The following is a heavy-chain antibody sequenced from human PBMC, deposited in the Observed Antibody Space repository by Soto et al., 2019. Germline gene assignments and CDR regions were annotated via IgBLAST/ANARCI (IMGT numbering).Heavy chain of an antibody. V-gene: IGHV1-2*04. J-gene: IGHJ4*02. CDR3: ARSLGLGRLTYFDY. CDR1: GYTFTGYY. D-gene: IGHD7-27*01. CDR2: INPNSGGT. Sequence: ASVKVSCKASGYTFTGYYMHWVRQAPGQGLEWMGWINPNSGGTNYAQKFQGWVTMTRDTSISTAYMELSRLRSDDTAVYYCARSLGLGRLTYFDYWGQGTLVTVSS.